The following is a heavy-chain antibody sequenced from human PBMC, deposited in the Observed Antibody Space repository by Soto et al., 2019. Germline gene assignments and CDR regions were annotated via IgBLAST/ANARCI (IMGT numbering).Heavy chain of an antibody. J-gene: IGHJ5*02. CDR2: MNPNSGNT. CDR1: GYTFTSYD. D-gene: IGHD3-10*01. V-gene: IGHV1-8*01. Sequence: ASVKVSCKASGYTFTSYDINWVRQATGQGLEWMGWMNPNSGNTGYAQKFQGRVTMTRNTSISTAYMELSSLRSEDTAVYYCARVLTMVRGVIKGWFDPWGQGTLVTVSS. CDR3: ARVLTMVRGVIKGWFDP.